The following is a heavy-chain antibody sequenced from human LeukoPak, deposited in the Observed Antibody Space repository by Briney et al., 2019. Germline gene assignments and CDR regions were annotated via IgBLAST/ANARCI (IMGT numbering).Heavy chain of an antibody. D-gene: IGHD3-9*01. CDR2: IYYSGST. CDR3: ARGFDWLLPSYFDY. J-gene: IGHJ4*02. Sequence: SETLSLTCAVSGGSISSYYWSWIRQPPREGLEWVGYIYYSGSTNYNPSLKSRVTISVDTSKNQFSLKLSSVTAADTAVYYCARGFDWLLPSYFDYWGQGTLVAVSS. CDR1: GGSISSYY. V-gene: IGHV4-59*12.